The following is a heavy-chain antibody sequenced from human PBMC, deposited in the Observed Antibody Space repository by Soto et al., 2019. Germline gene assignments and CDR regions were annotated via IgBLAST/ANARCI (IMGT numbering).Heavy chain of an antibody. J-gene: IGHJ4*02. V-gene: IGHV3-23*01. CDR2: ISDSGGST. D-gene: IGHD3-10*01. CDR1: GFTVSSYA. CDR3: AKGTYYYGWAPYYFDY. Sequence: GGSLRLSSAASGFTVSSYAMSWVRQAPGKGLEWVSGISDSGGSTYYADSVKGRFTISRDNSKNTLYLQMNSLRAEDTAVYYCAKGTYYYGWAPYYFDYWGQGTLVTVSS.